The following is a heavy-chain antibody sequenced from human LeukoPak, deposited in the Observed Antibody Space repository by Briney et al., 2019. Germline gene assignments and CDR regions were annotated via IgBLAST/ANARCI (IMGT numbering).Heavy chain of an antibody. CDR3: AKDYYDSSGYWAFDI. Sequence: TGRSLRLSCAASGFTFSSYGMHWVRQAPGKGLEWVAFIRYDGSNKYYADSVKGRFTISRDNSKNTLYLQMNSLRAEDTAVYYCAKDYYDSSGYWAFDIWGQGTMVTVSS. CDR1: GFTFSSYG. CDR2: IRYDGSNK. J-gene: IGHJ3*02. V-gene: IGHV3-30*02. D-gene: IGHD3-22*01.